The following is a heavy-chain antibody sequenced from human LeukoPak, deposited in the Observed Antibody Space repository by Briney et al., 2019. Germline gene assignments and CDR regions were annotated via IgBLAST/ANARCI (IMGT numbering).Heavy chain of an antibody. CDR2: ISSSSSTI. V-gene: IGHV3-48*01. CDR1: GFTFSSYS. CDR3: ARDPCGTA. J-gene: IGHJ5*02. Sequence: PGGSLRLSCAASGFTFSSYSVNWVRQAPGKGLEWVSYISSSSSTIYYADSVEGRFTISRDNAKNSLYLQMNSLRAEDTAVYYCARDPCGTAWGQGTLVTVSS. D-gene: IGHD1-1*01.